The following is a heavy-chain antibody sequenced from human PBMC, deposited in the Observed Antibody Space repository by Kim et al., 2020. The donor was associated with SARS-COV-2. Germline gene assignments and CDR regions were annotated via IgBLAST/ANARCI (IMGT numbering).Heavy chain of an antibody. J-gene: IGHJ4*02. CDR3: ARNRITIFFAYFDY. Sequence: SETLSLTCAVYGGSFSGYYWSWIRQPPGKGLEWIGEINHSGSTNYNPSLKSRVTISVDTSKNQFSLKLSSVTAADTAVYYCARNRITIFFAYFDYWGQGT. V-gene: IGHV4-34*01. D-gene: IGHD3-9*01. CDR1: GGSFSGYY. CDR2: INHSGST.